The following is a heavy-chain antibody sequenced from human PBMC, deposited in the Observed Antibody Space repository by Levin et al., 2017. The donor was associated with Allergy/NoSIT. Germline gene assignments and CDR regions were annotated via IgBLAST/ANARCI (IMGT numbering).Heavy chain of an antibody. CDR1: GITFSSYW. CDR3: ARDQGGRVCSGGSCQRYNWFDP. D-gene: IGHD2-15*01. CDR2: IKQDGSEK. V-gene: IGHV3-7*01. Sequence: PSETLSLTCVASGITFSSYWMSWVRQAPGKGLEWVANIKQDGSEKYYLDSVKGRFTISRDNAKNSLYLQMNSLRAEDTAVFYCARDQGGRVCSGGSCQRYNWFDPWGQGTLVTVSS. J-gene: IGHJ5*02.